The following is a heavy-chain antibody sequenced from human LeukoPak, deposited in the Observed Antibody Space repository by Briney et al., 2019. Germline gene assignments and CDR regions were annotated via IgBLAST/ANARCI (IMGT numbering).Heavy chain of an antibody. CDR3: ARGVVVINPGAFDI. Sequence: PGGSLRLSCAASGFTFSNYAMSWIRQPPGKGLEWIGYIYYSGSTNYNPSLKSRVTISVDTSKNQFSLKLSSVTAADTAVYYCARGVVVINPGAFDIWGQGTMVTVSS. V-gene: IGHV4-59*01. CDR1: GFTFSNYA. D-gene: IGHD3-22*01. CDR2: IYYSGST. J-gene: IGHJ3*02.